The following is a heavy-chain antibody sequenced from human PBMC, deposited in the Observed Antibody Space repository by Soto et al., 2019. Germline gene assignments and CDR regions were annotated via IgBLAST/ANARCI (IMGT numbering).Heavy chain of an antibody. Sequence: QVQLVESGGGVVQPGRSLSLSCAASGFTFSSYGIHWVRQAPGKGLEWVAVIWYDGSNKYYADSVKGRFTISGDNCKSXLYKQMNGLRAEDTAVLYCAREVLDRGIKYHGTDVWGHGTTVAVSS. D-gene: IGHD3-10*01. CDR1: GFTFSSYG. CDR3: AREVLDRGIKYHGTDV. J-gene: IGHJ6*02. CDR2: IWYDGSNK. V-gene: IGHV3-33*01.